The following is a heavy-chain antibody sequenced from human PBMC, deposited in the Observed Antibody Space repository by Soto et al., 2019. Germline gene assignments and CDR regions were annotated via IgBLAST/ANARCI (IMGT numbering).Heavy chain of an antibody. V-gene: IGHV1-69*13. CDR2: IIPIFGTA. J-gene: IGHJ6*02. CDR1: GGTFSSYA. Sequence: SVKVSCKASGGTFSSYAISWVRQAPGQGLEWMGGIIPIFGTANYAQKFQGRVTITADESTSTAYMELSSPRSEGTAAYYWASAGHCPDGVCYNYYYYGMDVWGQGTTGTVSS. D-gene: IGHD2-8*01. CDR3: ASAGHCPDGVCYNYYYYGMDV.